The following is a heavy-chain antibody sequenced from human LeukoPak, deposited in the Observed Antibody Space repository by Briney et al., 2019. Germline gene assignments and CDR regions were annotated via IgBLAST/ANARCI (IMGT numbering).Heavy chain of an antibody. V-gene: IGHV3-23*01. CDR1: GFTFSSYA. Sequence: TGGSLRLSCAASGFTFSSYAMSWVRQAPGEGLEWVSAISGSGGSTYYADSVKGRFTISRDNSKNTLYLQMNSLRAEDTAVYYCAKVVGGSGWWVDYWGQGTLVTVSS. D-gene: IGHD6-19*01. CDR2: ISGSGGST. J-gene: IGHJ4*02. CDR3: AKVVGGSGWWVDY.